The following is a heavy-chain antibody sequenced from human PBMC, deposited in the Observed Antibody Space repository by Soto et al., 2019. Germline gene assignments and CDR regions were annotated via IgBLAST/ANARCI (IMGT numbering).Heavy chain of an antibody. V-gene: IGHV1-3*01. CDR1: GYSFSTHT. J-gene: IGHJ4*02. Sequence: GASVKVSCKTSGYSFSTHTLHWVRQTPGHGLQWLGWIYPGNGKTKYSQQRFQGRVTLTSDTSASTAYLELNSLRSEDTAMYYCARGSVTGPFYFENWGQGTLVTV. CDR3: ARGSVTGPFYFEN. CDR2: IYPGNGKT. D-gene: IGHD2-21*02.